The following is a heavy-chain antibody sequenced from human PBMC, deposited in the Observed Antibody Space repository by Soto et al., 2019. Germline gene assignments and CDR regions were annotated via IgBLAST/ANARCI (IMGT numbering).Heavy chain of an antibody. CDR1: WCTIIGHS. CDR3: TRVPTPVPAAIDI. Sequence: GGPHRVSCAAAWCTIIGHSMNWIRKAPGKGLEWVSSISSSSSYIYYADSVKGRFTISRDNAKNSLYLQMNSLRAEDTAVYYCTRVPTPVPAAIDIWGQGTMVTVSS. J-gene: IGHJ3*02. D-gene: IGHD2-15*01. V-gene: IGHV3-21*01. CDR2: ISSSSSYI.